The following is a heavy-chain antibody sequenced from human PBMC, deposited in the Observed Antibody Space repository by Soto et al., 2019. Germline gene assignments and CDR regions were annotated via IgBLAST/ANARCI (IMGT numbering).Heavy chain of an antibody. CDR3: AKDTDSSSWYYLDY. CDR2: ISGSGGST. Sequence: EVQLVESGGGLVQPGGSLRLSCAASGFTFSSYAMTWVRQAPGKGLEWVSAISGSGGSTYYADSVKGRFTISRDNAKNTLYLQMTSLRAEDTAVYYCAKDTDSSSWYYLDYWGQGTLVTVSS. CDR1: GFTFSSYA. V-gene: IGHV3-23*04. D-gene: IGHD6-13*01. J-gene: IGHJ4*02.